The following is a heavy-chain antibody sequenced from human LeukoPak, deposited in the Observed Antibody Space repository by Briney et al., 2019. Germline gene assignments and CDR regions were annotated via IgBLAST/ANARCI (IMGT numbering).Heavy chain of an antibody. J-gene: IGHJ4*02. CDR3: ARDKGAIAVAGYFDY. V-gene: IGHV3-30*04. D-gene: IGHD6-19*01. CDR2: ISYDGSNK. Sequence: QPGRSLRLSCAASGFTFSSYAMHWVRQAPGKGLEWVAVISYDGSNKYYADSVKGRFTISRDNSKNTLYRQMNSLRAEDTAVYYCARDKGAIAVAGYFDYWGQGTLVTVSS. CDR1: GFTFSSYA.